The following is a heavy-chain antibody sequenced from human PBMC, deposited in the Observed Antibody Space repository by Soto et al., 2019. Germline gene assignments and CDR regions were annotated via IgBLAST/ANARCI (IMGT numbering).Heavy chain of an antibody. J-gene: IGHJ6*03. CDR2: MNPNRGNT. V-gene: IGHV1-8*01. CDR3: ARGGQYYDFWCGYPDYYMDV. Sequence: QVQLVQSGAEVKKPGASVKVSCKASGYTFPSYDTTWVRQATGPGLEWMGWMNPNRGNTGYAQKFQGRVTMTRNTSISTADMELSSLRSEDTAVYYCARGGQYYDFWCGYPDYYMDVWGKGTTVTVSS. CDR1: GYTFPSYD. D-gene: IGHD3-3*01.